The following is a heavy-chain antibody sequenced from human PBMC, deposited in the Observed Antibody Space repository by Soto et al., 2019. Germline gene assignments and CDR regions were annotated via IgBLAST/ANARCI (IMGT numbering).Heavy chain of an antibody. CDR3: ARDPNYSPGPFDC. D-gene: IGHD1-26*01. V-gene: IGHV3-74*01. CDR2: IKSDGSSI. CDR1: GFTFSSYW. J-gene: IGHJ4*02. Sequence: EVQLVESGGGLVQPGGSLRLSCAASGFTFSSYWMHWVRQAPGEGLVWVSRIKSDGSSITYADSVKGRFTISRDNAKNTLYLQMNSLRAEDTAVYYCARDPNYSPGPFDCWGQGTLVTVSS.